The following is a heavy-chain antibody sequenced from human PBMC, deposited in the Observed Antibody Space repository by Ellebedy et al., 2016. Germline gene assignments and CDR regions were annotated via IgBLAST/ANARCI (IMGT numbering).Heavy chain of an antibody. Sequence: GGSLRLSCAASGFTFTDYHMSWIRQIPGRGLEWVSYINPGSSYTKDAAFVNGRFTISRDNSKRSLFLQMNSLAVEDTAVYYCAREGNHKPFDFWGQGTLVTVSS. CDR3: AREGNHKPFDF. V-gene: IGHV3-11*06. CDR1: GFTFTDYH. CDR2: INPGSSYT. D-gene: IGHD1-14*01. J-gene: IGHJ4*02.